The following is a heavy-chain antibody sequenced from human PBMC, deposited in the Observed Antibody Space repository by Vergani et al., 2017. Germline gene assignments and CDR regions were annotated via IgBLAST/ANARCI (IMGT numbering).Heavy chain of an antibody. CDR2: ISGDGGST. V-gene: IGHV3-43*02. CDR1: GFTFDDYA. D-gene: IGHD5-18*01. J-gene: IGHJ4*02. Sequence: EVQLVESGGGVVQPGGSLRLSCAASGFTFDDYAMHWVRQAPGKGLEWVSLISGDGGSTYYADSVKGRFTISRDNSKNSLYLQMNSLRTEDTALYYCAKDKMAEVQLWFSIDYWGQGTLVTVSS. CDR3: AKDKMAEVQLWFSIDY.